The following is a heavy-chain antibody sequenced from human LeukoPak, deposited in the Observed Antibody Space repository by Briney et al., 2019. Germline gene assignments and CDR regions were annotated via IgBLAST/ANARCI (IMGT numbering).Heavy chain of an antibody. Sequence: VGSLRLSCAASGFTFSSYAMSWVRQAPGKGLEWVSAISGSGGSTYYADSVKGRFTISRDNSKNTLYLQMNSLRAEDTAVYYCAKDPRELLWFGEFYNWGQGTLVTVSS. D-gene: IGHD3-10*01. V-gene: IGHV3-23*01. CDR3: AKDPRELLWFGEFYN. CDR1: GFTFSSYA. J-gene: IGHJ1*01. CDR2: ISGSGGST.